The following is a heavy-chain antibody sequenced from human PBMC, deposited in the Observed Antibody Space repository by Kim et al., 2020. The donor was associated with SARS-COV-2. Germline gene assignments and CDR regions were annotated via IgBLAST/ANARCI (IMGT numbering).Heavy chain of an antibody. V-gene: IGHV1-69*13. CDR2: IIPIFGTA. CDR1: GGTFSSYA. Sequence: SVKVSCKASGGTFSSYAISWVRQAPGQGLEWMGGIIPIFGTANYAQKFQGRVTITADESTSTAYMELSSLRSEDTAVYYCARVSALAGYLADYWGQGTLVTVSS. D-gene: IGHD2-2*03. CDR3: ARVSALAGYLADY. J-gene: IGHJ4*02.